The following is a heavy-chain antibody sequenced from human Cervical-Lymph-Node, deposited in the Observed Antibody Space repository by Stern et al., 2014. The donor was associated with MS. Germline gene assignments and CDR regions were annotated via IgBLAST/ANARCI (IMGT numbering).Heavy chain of an antibody. CDR2: ISGSGGST. CDR3: AKGHVLRFLEWSYYYYGMDV. D-gene: IGHD3-3*01. CDR1: GFTFSSYA. V-gene: IGHV3-23*04. J-gene: IGHJ6*02. Sequence: EVQLVESGGGLVQPGGSLRLSCAASGFTFSSYAMSWVRQAPGKGLEWVSAISGSGGSTYYADSVKGRFTISRDNSKNTLYLQMNSLRAEDTAVYYCAKGHVLRFLEWSYYYYGMDVWGQGTTVTVSS.